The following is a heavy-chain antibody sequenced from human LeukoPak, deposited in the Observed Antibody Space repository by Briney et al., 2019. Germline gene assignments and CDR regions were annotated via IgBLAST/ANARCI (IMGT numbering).Heavy chain of an antibody. CDR1: GGSFSGYY. V-gene: IGHV4-34*01. Sequence: SETLSLTCAVYGGSFSGYYWSWIRQPPGKGLEWIGEINHSGSTNYNPSLKSRVTISVDTSKNQFSLKLSSVTAADTAVYYCARVVMSFFDPWGQGTLVTVSS. D-gene: IGHD2-2*01. CDR3: ARVVMSFFDP. J-gene: IGHJ5*02. CDR2: INHSGST.